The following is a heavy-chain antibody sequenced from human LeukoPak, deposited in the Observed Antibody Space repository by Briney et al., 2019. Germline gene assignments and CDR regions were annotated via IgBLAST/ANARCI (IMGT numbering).Heavy chain of an antibody. V-gene: IGHV4-59*01. Sequence: SETLSLTCTVSGGSISSYCWSWIRQPPGKGLEWIGYIYYSGSTNYNPSLKSRVTISVDTSKNQFSLKLSSVTAADTAVYYCARGHPERVLGFPFPFDYWGQGTLVTVSS. CDR1: GGSISSYC. D-gene: IGHD2-21*01. CDR2: IYYSGST. J-gene: IGHJ4*02. CDR3: ARGHPERVLGFPFPFDY.